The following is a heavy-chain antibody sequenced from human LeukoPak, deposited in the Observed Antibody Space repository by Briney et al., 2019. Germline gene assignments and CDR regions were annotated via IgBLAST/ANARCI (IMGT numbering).Heavy chain of an antibody. CDR2: ISAYNGNT. CDR1: GYTFTSYG. D-gene: IGHD2-2*01. J-gene: IGHJ5*02. V-gene: IGHV1-18*01. CDR3: ARYCSSTSCTNWFDP. Sequence: ASVKVSCKASGYTFTSYGISWVRQAPGQGFEWMGWISAYNGNTNYAQKLQGRVTMTTDTSTSTAYMELRSLRSDDTAVYYCARYCSSTSCTNWFDPWGQGTLVTVSS.